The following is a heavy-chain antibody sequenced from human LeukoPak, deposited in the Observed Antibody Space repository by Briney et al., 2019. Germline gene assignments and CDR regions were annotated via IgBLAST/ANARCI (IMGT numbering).Heavy chain of an antibody. J-gene: IGHJ4*02. Sequence: GGSLRLSCAASGLTFSNYAMTWVRQAPRKGLEWVSAISINGDRTYYADSVNGRCTISRDNFKNTLYLQMNSLRAEVTALYYCARKLWHRNDCWGQGTLVTVSS. V-gene: IGHV3-23*01. D-gene: IGHD3-16*01. CDR3: ARKLWHRNDC. CDR1: GLTFSNYA. CDR2: ISINGDRT.